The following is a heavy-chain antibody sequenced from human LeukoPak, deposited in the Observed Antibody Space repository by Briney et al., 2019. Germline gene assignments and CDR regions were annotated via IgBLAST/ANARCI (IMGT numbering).Heavy chain of an antibody. V-gene: IGHV3-53*01. CDR3: VRNSGELGA. CDR1: GFTVSNNY. J-gene: IGHJ5*02. D-gene: IGHD2-21*01. Sequence: GGSLRLSCAASGFTVSNNYMSWVRRAAGKGLEWVALIYSGGSTYYADSVKGRFTISRDDSKNTLHLQMNSLRAEDTAVYYCVRNSGELGAWGQGTLVTVSS. CDR2: IYSGGST.